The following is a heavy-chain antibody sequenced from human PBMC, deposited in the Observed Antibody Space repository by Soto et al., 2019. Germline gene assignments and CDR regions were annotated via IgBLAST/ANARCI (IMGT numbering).Heavy chain of an antibody. CDR1: GGSISSYY. D-gene: IGHD5-12*01. CDR2: IYTSGST. V-gene: IGHV4-4*07. Sequence: SETLSLTCTVSGGSISSYYWSWIQQPAGKGLEWIGRIYTSGSTNYNPSLKSRVTMSVDTSKNQFSLKLSSVTAADTAVYYCARSPQPESRGWSEAFRWFDPWGQGTLVTGSS. J-gene: IGHJ5*02. CDR3: ARSPQPESRGWSEAFRWFDP.